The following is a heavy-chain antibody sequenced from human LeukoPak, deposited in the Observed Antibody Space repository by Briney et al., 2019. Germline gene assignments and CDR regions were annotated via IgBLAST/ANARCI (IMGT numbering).Heavy chain of an antibody. V-gene: IGHV3-7*01. CDR3: STGSGHAFDI. Sequence: PGGSLRLSCAVSGFTFSRHWMSWVRQAPGKGLEWLANINQDGSEKYYVDSVEGRFTISRDNAKNTLYVQMNSLRAEDTAVYYCSTGSGHAFDIWGRGTMVTVSS. CDR2: INQDGSEK. D-gene: IGHD3-10*01. CDR1: GFTFSRHW. J-gene: IGHJ3*02.